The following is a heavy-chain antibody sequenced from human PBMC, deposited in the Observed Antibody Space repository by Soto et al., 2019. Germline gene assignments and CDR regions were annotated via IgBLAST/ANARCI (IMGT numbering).Heavy chain of an antibody. V-gene: IGHV1-3*01. CDR3: ARYSITASSRQTFDY. J-gene: IGHJ4*02. Sequence: ASVKVSCKASGYTFTSYAMHWVRQAPGQRLEWMGWINAGNGNTKYSQKFQGRVTITRDTSASTAYMELSSLRSEDTAVYYCARYSITASSRQTFDYWGQGTLVTVSS. CDR2: INAGNGNT. CDR1: GYTFTSYA. D-gene: IGHD1-20*01.